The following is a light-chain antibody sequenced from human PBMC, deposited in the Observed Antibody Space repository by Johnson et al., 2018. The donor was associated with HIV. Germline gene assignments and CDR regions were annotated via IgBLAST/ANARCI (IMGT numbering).Light chain of an antibody. CDR3: GTWDSSLSTYV. Sequence: QSVLTQPPSVSAAPRQTLTISCSGSYSNIGNNYVAWYQQLPGTAPKLLIYENNKRPSGIPDRFSGSKSGTSATLGITGLQTGDEADYYCGTWDSSLSTYVFGTGTKVTVL. J-gene: IGLJ1*01. CDR2: ENN. CDR1: YSNIGNNY. V-gene: IGLV1-51*02.